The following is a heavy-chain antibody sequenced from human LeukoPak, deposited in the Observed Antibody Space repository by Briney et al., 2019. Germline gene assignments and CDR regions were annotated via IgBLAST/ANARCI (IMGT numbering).Heavy chain of an antibody. CDR2: VFHNGST. J-gene: IGHJ4*02. D-gene: IGHD6-19*01. V-gene: IGHV4-4*02. Sequence: SETLSLTCSVSGDSISTNEWWSWVRQPPGKGLEWIGEVFHNGSTNYNPSLKSRVTISIDKSKNQFSLEVTSVTAADTAIYYCARDLAVAGTNYFDFWGQGVLVTVSS. CDR1: GDSISTNEW. CDR3: ARDLAVAGTNYFDF.